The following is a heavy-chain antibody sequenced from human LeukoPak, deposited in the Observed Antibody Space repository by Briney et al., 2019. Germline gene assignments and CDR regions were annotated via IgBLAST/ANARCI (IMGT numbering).Heavy chain of an antibody. CDR1: GGSISSGGYS. D-gene: IGHD3-10*02. V-gene: IGHV4-30-2*01. CDR3: ARTKDDRGTYNWFDP. J-gene: IGHJ5*02. Sequence: SETLSLTCAVSGGSISSGGYSWSWIRQPPGKGLEWIGYIYHSGSTYYNPSLKSRVTISVDRSKNQFSLKLSSVTAADTAVYYCARTKDDRGTYNWFDPWGQGTLVTVSS. CDR2: IYHSGST.